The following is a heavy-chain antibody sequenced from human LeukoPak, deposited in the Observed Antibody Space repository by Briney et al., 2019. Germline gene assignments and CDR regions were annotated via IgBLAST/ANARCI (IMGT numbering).Heavy chain of an antibody. Sequence: ASVKVSCKVSGYTFTGYYMHWVRQAPGQGLEWMGWINPNSGGTNYAQKFQGRVTMTRDTSTSTVYMELSSLRSEDTAVYYCARARFLEWLPNFDYWGQGTLVTVSS. J-gene: IGHJ4*02. CDR3: ARARFLEWLPNFDY. V-gene: IGHV1-2*02. CDR2: INPNSGGT. D-gene: IGHD3-3*01. CDR1: GYTFTGYY.